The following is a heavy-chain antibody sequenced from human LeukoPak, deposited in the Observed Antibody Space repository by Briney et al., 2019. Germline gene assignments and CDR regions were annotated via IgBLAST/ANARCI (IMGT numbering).Heavy chain of an antibody. CDR3: ARGGGYSGYVNWFDP. V-gene: IGHV4-61*05. CDR2: IYYSGST. J-gene: IGHJ5*02. CDR1: GGSISSSSYY. D-gene: IGHD5-12*01. Sequence: SETLSLTCTVSGGSISSSSYYWGWIRQPPGKGLESIGYIYYSGSTNYNPSLKSRVTISVDTSKNQFSLKLSSVTAADTAVYYCARGGGYSGYVNWFDPWGQGTLVTVSS.